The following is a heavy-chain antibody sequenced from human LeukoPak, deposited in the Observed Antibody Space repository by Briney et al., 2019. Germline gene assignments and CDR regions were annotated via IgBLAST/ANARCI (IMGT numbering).Heavy chain of an antibody. Sequence: PGGSLRLSCAAFGFTVSSYYMSWVRQAPGKGLEWVSAISGSGGSTYYADSVKGRFTISRDNSKNTLYLQMNSLRAEDTAVYYCAKDHYGPYYFDYWGQGTLVTASS. J-gene: IGHJ4*02. D-gene: IGHD3-10*01. CDR3: AKDHYGPYYFDY. CDR1: GFTVSSYY. CDR2: ISGSGGST. V-gene: IGHV3-23*01.